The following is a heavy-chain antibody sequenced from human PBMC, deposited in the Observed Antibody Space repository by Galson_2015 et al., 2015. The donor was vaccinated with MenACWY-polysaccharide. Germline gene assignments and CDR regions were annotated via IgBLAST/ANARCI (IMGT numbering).Heavy chain of an antibody. CDR2: VYARVST. D-gene: IGHD6-13*01. CDR1: GGSISGYY. Sequence: SETLSLTCSISGGSISGYYWSWIRQPAGQGLEWIGRVYARVSTTYNPSLKSRVTISIDTSKNQFSLKLTSVTAADTAVYFCARDTTGIAASAVYWGQGTLVTVSS. CDR3: ARDTTGIAASAVY. J-gene: IGHJ4*02. V-gene: IGHV4-4*07.